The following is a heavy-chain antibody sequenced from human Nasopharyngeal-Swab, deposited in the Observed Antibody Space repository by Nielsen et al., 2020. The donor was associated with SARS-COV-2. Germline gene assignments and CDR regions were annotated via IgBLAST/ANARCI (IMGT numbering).Heavy chain of an antibody. Sequence: GESLKISCAASGFTFTSYAMNWVRHAPGKGLEWVSGMSGRGEKTYYAESVKGRFTISRDISKNTLYLQMNGLRVEDTAVYYCAKDSGAGFCDDGSCFPTNHWGLGTLVTVSS. CDR2: MSGRGEKT. D-gene: IGHD2-15*01. V-gene: IGHV3-23*01. CDR1: GFTFTSYA. J-gene: IGHJ5*02. CDR3: AKDSGAGFCDDGSCFPTNH.